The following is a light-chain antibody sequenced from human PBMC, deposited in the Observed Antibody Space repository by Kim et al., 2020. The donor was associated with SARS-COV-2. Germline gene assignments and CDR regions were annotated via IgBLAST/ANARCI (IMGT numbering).Light chain of an antibody. V-gene: IGKV3-20*01. CDR3: QQYDTSPPT. Sequence: LSPGEGASPSCRASQSVISGHLAWYRQKVGQSPILLIFGTSNRVTGIPDRFTGGGSGTDFTLTINSLEPDDFAVYYCQQYDTSPPTFGQGTKLEI. CDR2: GTS. CDR1: QSVISGH. J-gene: IGKJ2*01.